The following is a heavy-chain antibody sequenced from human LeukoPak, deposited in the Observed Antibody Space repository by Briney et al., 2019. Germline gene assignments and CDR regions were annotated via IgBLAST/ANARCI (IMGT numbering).Heavy chain of an antibody. CDR3: ARGPVVRWKNWFDP. Sequence: GASVTVSCKASGYTFTSYDINWVRQATGQGLEWMGWMNPNSGNTGYAQKFQGRVTITRNTSISTAYMELSSLRSEDTAVYYCARGPVVRWKNWFDPWGQGTLVTVSS. J-gene: IGHJ5*02. D-gene: IGHD2-15*01. CDR1: GYTFTSYD. CDR2: MNPNSGNT. V-gene: IGHV1-8*03.